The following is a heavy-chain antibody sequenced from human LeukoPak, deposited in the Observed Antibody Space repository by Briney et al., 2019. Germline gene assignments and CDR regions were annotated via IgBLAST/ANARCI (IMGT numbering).Heavy chain of an antibody. Sequence: SVKVSCKASGGTFSSYAISWVRQAPGQGLEWMGGIIPIFGTANYAQKFQGRVTITADESTGTAYMELSSLRAEDTAVYYCAREAMVRGVPDAFDIWGQGTMVTVSS. V-gene: IGHV1-69*01. J-gene: IGHJ3*02. CDR1: GGTFSSYA. CDR3: AREAMVRGVPDAFDI. D-gene: IGHD3-10*01. CDR2: IIPIFGTA.